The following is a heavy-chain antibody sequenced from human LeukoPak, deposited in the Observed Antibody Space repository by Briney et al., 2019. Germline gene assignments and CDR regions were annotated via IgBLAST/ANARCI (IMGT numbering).Heavy chain of an antibody. Sequence: GGSLRLSCAASGFTFSGYAMSWVRQAPGKGLEWVSAISGSGGSTYYADSVKGRFTISRDNSKNTLYLQMNSLRAEDTAVYYCAKGVGYDILTGRPHAFDIWGQGTMVTVSS. CDR1: GFTFSGYA. D-gene: IGHD3-9*01. V-gene: IGHV3-23*01. CDR2: ISGSGGST. CDR3: AKGVGYDILTGRPHAFDI. J-gene: IGHJ3*02.